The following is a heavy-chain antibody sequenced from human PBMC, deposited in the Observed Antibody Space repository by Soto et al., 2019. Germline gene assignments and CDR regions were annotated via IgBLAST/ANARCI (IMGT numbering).Heavy chain of an antibody. J-gene: IGHJ6*02. CDR3: TAPRDEYGSGVSWFTYGMDI. CDR2: LDGAGGST. D-gene: IGHD3-10*01. CDR1: GFTFSDFA. V-gene: IGHV3-23*01. Sequence: GGSLRLSCLASGFTFSDFAMTWVRHVPGRGLEWVASLDGAGGSTYYADSVRGRFTISRDNSQNTLFLQMKRLTVDDTAIYYCTAPRDEYGSGVSWFTYGMDIWGQGTTVTVSS.